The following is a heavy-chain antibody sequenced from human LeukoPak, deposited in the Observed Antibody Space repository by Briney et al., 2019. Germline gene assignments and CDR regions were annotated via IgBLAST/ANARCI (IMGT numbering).Heavy chain of an antibody. J-gene: IGHJ5*02. D-gene: IGHD5-12*01. CDR3: AGGYSGYRFDP. CDR1: GFTTHYW. CDR2: ISSSSSYI. Sequence: PGGSLRLSCTASGFTTHYWLNWVRQSPGKGLEWVSSISSSSSYIYYADSVKGRFTISRDNAKNSLYLQMNSLRAEDTAVYYCAGGYSGYRFDPWGQGTLVTVSS. V-gene: IGHV3-21*01.